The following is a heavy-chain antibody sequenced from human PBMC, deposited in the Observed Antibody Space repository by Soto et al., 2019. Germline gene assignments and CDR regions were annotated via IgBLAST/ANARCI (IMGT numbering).Heavy chain of an antibody. CDR2: IFPADSET. V-gene: IGHV5-51*04. CDR1: GYSFPAFW. Sequence: GESLNISCGASGYSFPAFWIGWVRQMPGKGLEWMGIIFPADSETRYSPSFQGQVTISADKPTSTAYLEWSSLKASDTAMYYCARRGAGYNYDFWGQGTLVTVSS. J-gene: IGHJ4*02. D-gene: IGHD5-12*01. CDR3: ARRGAGYNYDF.